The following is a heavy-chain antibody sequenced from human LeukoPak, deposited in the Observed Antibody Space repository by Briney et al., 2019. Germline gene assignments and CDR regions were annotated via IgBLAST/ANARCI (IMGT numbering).Heavy chain of an antibody. J-gene: IGHJ3*02. Sequence: ASVKVSCKASGYTFTSYAMNWVRQAPGQGLEWMGWINTNTGNPTYAQGFTGRFVFSLDTSVSTAYLQISSLKAEDTAVYYCARDGGYYYGSGAFLEMNDAFDIWGQGTMVTVSS. CDR1: GYTFTSYA. CDR3: ARDGGYYYGSGAFLEMNDAFDI. V-gene: IGHV7-4-1*02. D-gene: IGHD3-10*01. CDR2: INTNTGNP.